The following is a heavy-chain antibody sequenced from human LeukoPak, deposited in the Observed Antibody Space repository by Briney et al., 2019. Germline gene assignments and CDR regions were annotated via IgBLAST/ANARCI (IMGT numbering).Heavy chain of an antibody. CDR2: ISDDGSNI. J-gene: IGHJ4*02. Sequence: GGSLRLSCAASGFTFSNFGMHWVRQAPGKGLEWVAGISDDGSNIHYADSVKGRFTISRDNFRNTLFLQTSSLRWDDTAVYYCAKDRIEWFGDLLSSFDFWGQGTLVTVSS. CDR1: GFTFSNFG. CDR3: AKDRIEWFGDLLSSFDF. D-gene: IGHD3-10*01. V-gene: IGHV3-30*18.